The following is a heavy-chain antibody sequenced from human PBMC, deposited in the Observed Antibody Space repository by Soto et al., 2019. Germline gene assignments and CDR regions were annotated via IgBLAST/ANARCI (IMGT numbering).Heavy chain of an antibody. CDR3: ARDEVDYGDPDDFDI. V-gene: IGHV1-69*01. Sequence: QVQLVQSGAEVKKPGSSVKVSCKASGGTFSSYAISWVRQAPGQGLEWLGGFIPIFGTANYAQKFQGRVTITADESTSTAYMELSSLRPEDTAVYYCARDEVDYGDPDDFDIWGQGTMVTVSS. D-gene: IGHD4-17*01. CDR2: FIPIFGTA. J-gene: IGHJ3*02. CDR1: GGTFSSYA.